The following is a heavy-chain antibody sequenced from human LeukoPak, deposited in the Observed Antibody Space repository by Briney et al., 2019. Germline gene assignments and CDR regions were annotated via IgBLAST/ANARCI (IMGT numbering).Heavy chain of an antibody. Sequence: SETLSLTCTVSGGSISSGGYYWSWIRQHPGKGLEWIGYIYYSGSTYYNPSLKSRVIISVDISNNQFSLKLSSVTAADTAVYYCARDNYYDSSNYYRPFDYRGQGILVTVSS. D-gene: IGHD3-22*01. V-gene: IGHV4-31*03. CDR3: ARDNYYDSSNYYRPFDY. CDR1: GGSISSGGYY. CDR2: IYYSGST. J-gene: IGHJ4*02.